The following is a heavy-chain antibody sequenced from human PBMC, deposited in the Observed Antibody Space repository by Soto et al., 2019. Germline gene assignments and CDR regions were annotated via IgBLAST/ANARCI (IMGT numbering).Heavy chain of an antibody. V-gene: IGHV3-23*01. J-gene: IGHJ4*02. Sequence: QPGGSLRLSCAASGFTFSSYAMSWVRQAPGKGLEWVSAISGSGGSTYYADSVKGRFTISRDNSKNTLYLQMNSLRAEDTAVYYCAKGGAYESSGVNPFDYWGQGTLVTVSS. D-gene: IGHD3-22*01. CDR1: GFTFSSYA. CDR3: AKGGAYESSGVNPFDY. CDR2: ISGSGGST.